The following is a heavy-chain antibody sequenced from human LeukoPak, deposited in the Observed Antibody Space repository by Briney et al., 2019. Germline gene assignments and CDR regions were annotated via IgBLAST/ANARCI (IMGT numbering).Heavy chain of an antibody. CDR1: GFTFSSYA. Sequence: GGSLRLSCAASGFTFSSYAMHWVRQAPGKGLEWVAVISYDGSNKYCADSVKGRFTISRDNSKNTLYLQMNSLRAEDTAVYYCARDFLELTYYFDYWGQGTLVTVSS. D-gene: IGHD1-7*01. CDR2: ISYDGSNK. V-gene: IGHV3-30-3*01. J-gene: IGHJ4*02. CDR3: ARDFLELTYYFDY.